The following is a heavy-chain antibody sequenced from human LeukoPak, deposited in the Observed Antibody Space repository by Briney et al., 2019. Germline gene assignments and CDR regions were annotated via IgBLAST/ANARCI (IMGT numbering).Heavy chain of an antibody. CDR1: SGSISSSNW. J-gene: IGHJ5*02. Sequence: PSETLSLTCAVSSGSISSSNWWSWVRQPPGKGLEWIGQIDLGGSTYSNPSLKSRVAMSLDKSENHFSLTLTSVTAADTAVYYCATRQSWGSELTWGQGTLVTVSS. D-gene: IGHD3-16*01. V-gene: IGHV4-4*02. CDR2: IDLGGST. CDR3: ATRQSWGSELT.